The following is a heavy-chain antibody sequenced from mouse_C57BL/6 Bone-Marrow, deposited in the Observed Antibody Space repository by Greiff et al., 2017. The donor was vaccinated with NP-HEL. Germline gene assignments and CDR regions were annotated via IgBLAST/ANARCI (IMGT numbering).Heavy chain of an antibody. CDR2: IDPSDSET. D-gene: IGHD1-1*01. J-gene: IGHJ2*01. CDR1: GYTFTSYW. V-gene: IGHV1-52*01. Sequence: QVQLQQPGAELVRPGSSVKLSCKASGYTFTSYWMHWVKQRPIQGLEWIGNIDPSDSETHYNQKFKDKATLTVDKSSSTAYMQLSSPTSEDSAVYYCARENYYGGDYYWGQGTTLTVSS. CDR3: ARENYYGGDYY.